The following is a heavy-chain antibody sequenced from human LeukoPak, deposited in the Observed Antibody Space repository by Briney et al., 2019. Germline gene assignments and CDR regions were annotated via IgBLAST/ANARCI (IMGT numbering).Heavy chain of an antibody. D-gene: IGHD2-15*01. CDR3: ARHTQVYYFDY. CDR2: IYYSGST. Sequence: GSLRLSCAASGFTFSSYSMNWVRQPPGKGLEWIGSIYYSGSTYYNPSLKSRVTISVDTSKNQFSLKLSSVTAADTAVYYCARHTQVYYFDYWGQGTLVTVSS. CDR1: GFTFSSYSMN. V-gene: IGHV4-39*01. J-gene: IGHJ4*02.